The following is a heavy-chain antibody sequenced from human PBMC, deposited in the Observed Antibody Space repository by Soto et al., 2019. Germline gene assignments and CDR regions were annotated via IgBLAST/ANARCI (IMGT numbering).Heavy chain of an antibody. Sequence: GESLKISCKASGYTFATSWIGWVRQMPGKGLDWVGIIWPDNSDTRYGPSFQGQVTISADRSVSTAYLQWSTLKASDTAMYYCATGNYGYAYFWGQGTQVTVSS. CDR3: ATGNYGYAYF. CDR1: GYTFATSW. J-gene: IGHJ4*02. V-gene: IGHV5-51*01. D-gene: IGHD3-16*01. CDR2: IWPDNSDT.